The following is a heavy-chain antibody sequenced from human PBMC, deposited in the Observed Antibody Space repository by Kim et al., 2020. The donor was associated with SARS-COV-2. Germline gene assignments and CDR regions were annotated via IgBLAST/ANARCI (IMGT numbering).Heavy chain of an antibody. CDR2: ISGSGGST. J-gene: IGHJ4*02. CDR1: GFTFSSYA. D-gene: IGHD3-10*01. V-gene: IGHV3-23*01. CDR3: AKERRMVRGPVLSSGPCRY. Sequence: GGSLRLSCAASGFTFSSYAMSWVRQAPGKGLEWVSAISGSGGSTYYPDSVKGRFTISRDNSKNTLYLQMNSLRAEDTAVYYCAKERRMVRGPVLSSGPCRYWGQGTLVTVSS.